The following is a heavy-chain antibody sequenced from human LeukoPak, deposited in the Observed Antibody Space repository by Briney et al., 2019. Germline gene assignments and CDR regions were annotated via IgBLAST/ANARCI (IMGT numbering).Heavy chain of an antibody. Sequence: SETLSLTCTVSGGSISSSSYYWGWIRQPPGRGLEWIGSIYYSGSTYYNSSLKSRVTISVDTSKNQFSLKLSSVTAADTAVYYCARSPRYSGYDYGSDYWGRGILVTVSS. V-gene: IGHV4-39*01. CDR2: IYYSGST. CDR1: GGSISSSSYY. J-gene: IGHJ4*02. CDR3: ARSPRYSGYDYGSDY. D-gene: IGHD5-12*01.